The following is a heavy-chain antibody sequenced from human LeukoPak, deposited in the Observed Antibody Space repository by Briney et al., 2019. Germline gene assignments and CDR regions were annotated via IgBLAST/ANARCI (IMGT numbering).Heavy chain of an antibody. V-gene: IGHV4-39*01. D-gene: IGHD6-13*01. CDR3: ARRSSSWYSKIDS. J-gene: IGHJ4*02. CDR1: GGSISSSSYY. CDR2: IYYSGST. Sequence: SETLSLTCTVSGGSISSSSYYWGWIRQPPGKGLEWIGNIYYSGSTYYNPSLKSRVTISEDTSKNQFSLKLSSVTAADTAVYYCARRSSSWYSKIDSWGQGTLVAVSS.